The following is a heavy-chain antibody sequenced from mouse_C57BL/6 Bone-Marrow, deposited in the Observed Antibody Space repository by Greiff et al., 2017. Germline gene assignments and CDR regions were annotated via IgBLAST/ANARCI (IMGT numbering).Heavy chain of an antibody. CDR3: ARYADYYGSGPFAY. V-gene: IGHV1-53*01. D-gene: IGHD1-1*01. Sequence: QVQLQQPGTELVKPGASVTLSCKASGYTFTSYWMHWVKPRPGQGLEWIGNINPSNGGTTYNEKFKSKATLPVDKSSSTAYMQLSSLTSEDSAVYYWARYADYYGSGPFAYWGQGTLVTVSA. CDR2: INPSNGGT. J-gene: IGHJ3*01. CDR1: GYTFTSYW.